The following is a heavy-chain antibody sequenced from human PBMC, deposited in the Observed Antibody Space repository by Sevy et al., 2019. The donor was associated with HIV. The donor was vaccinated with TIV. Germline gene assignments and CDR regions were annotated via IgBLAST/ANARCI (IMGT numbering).Heavy chain of an antibody. J-gene: IGHJ4*02. D-gene: IGHD3-22*01. Sequence: ASVKVSCKISGYRLSELSMHWVRQAPGKGLEWMGRFDLEDGEIIYAQKFQGRVTVTEVTSTDTAYMELSRLRSEDTAVYYCATGREYYDENSGYFDYWGPGTLVTVSS. CDR3: ATGREYYDENSGYFDY. CDR1: GYRLSELS. CDR2: FDLEDGEI. V-gene: IGHV1-24*01.